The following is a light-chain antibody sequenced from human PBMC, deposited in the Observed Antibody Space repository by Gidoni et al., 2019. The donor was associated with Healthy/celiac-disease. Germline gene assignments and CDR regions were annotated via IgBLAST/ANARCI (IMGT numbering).Light chain of an antibody. CDR3: QQSYSTPQT. CDR1: QSISSY. J-gene: IGKJ1*01. V-gene: IGKV1-39*01. Sequence: DIQMTQSPSSLSASVGDSVTITCRASQSISSYLNWYQQKPGKAPKLLSYAASSLQSGVPSRFSGSGSGTDFALTISSLQPEDFATYYCQQSYSTPQTFGQGTKVEIK. CDR2: AAS.